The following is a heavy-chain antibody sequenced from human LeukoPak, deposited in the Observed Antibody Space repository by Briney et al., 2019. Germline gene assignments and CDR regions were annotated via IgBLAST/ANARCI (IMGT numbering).Heavy chain of an antibody. J-gene: IGHJ4*02. CDR2: IYYSGST. CDR1: GGSISSYY. CDR3: ASYDSSGYLDY. D-gene: IGHD3-22*01. V-gene: IGHV4-59*01. Sequence: SETLSLTCTVSGGSISSYYWSWIRQPPGEGLEWIGYIYYSGSTNSNPSLKSRVTISVDTSKNQFSLKLSSVTAADTAVYYCASYDSSGYLDYWGQGTLVTVSS.